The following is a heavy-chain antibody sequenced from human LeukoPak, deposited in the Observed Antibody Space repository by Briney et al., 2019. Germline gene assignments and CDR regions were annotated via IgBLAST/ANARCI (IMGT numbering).Heavy chain of an antibody. CDR2: ISYDGSNK. Sequence: GGSLRLSCAASGFTFSSYAMHWVRQAPGKGLEWVAVISYDGSNKYYADSVKGRFTISRDNSKNTLYLQMNSLRAEDTAVYYCAKGSRDFDLWGRGTLVTVSS. CDR1: GFTFSSYA. J-gene: IGHJ2*01. CDR3: AKGSRDFDL. V-gene: IGHV3-30-3*01.